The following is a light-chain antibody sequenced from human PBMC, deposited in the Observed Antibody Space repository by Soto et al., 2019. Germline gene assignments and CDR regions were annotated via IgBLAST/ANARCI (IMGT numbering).Light chain of an antibody. Sequence: EIVMTQSPVALSVSPGESAALSCRASQSVGRNFARYQQRPGQAPRVLIYGTSTMATGVPARFSGSGSGTDFTLTITSLHSEDFAVYYCQQYNKWPYTFGQGTRLEIK. CDR3: QQYNKWPYT. CDR2: GTS. V-gene: IGKV3-15*01. J-gene: IGKJ2*01. CDR1: QSVGRN.